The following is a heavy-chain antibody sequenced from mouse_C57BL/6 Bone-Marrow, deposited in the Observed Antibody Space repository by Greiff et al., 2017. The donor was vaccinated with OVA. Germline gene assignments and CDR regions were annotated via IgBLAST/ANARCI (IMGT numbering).Heavy chain of an antibody. D-gene: IGHD2-5*01. CDR2: IYPRSGNT. V-gene: IGHV1-81*01. J-gene: IGHJ2*01. CDR1: GYTFTSYG. CDR3: AREPYSNYYFDY. Sequence: QVQLQQSGAELARPGASVKLSCKASGYTFTSYGISWVKQRTGQGLEWIGEIYPRSGNTYYNEKFKGKATLTADKSSSTAYMELRSLTSEDSAVYFCAREPYSNYYFDYWGQGTTLTVSS.